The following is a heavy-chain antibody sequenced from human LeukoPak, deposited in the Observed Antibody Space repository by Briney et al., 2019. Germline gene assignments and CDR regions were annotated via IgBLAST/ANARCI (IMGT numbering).Heavy chain of an antibody. CDR1: GFTFSSYA. J-gene: IGHJ4*02. D-gene: IGHD2-2*02. CDR3: ATVSRRCSSTSCYMVY. Sequence: PGGSLRLSCAASGFTFSSYAMHWVRQAPGKGLGWVAVISYDGSNKYYADSVKGRFTISRDNSKNTLYLQMNSLRAEDTAVYYCATVSRRCSSTSCYMVYWGQGTLVTVSS. CDR2: ISYDGSNK. V-gene: IGHV3-30-3*01.